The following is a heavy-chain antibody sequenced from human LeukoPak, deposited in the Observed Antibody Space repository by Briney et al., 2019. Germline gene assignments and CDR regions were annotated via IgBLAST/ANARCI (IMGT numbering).Heavy chain of an antibody. CDR2: IYSGYSDT. CDR1: GYSFTSYL. D-gene: IGHD2-21*02. Sequence: GESLKISCKGSGYSFTSYLLCRVRQIPRKGLEWMGIIYSGYSDTRYSPSFKGQVTIPADKSISVAYLQWSSLKASDTAMYYCARQYCGGDCYSAAYYFDYWGQGTLVTVSS. CDR3: ARQYCGGDCYSAAYYFDY. J-gene: IGHJ4*02. V-gene: IGHV5-51*01.